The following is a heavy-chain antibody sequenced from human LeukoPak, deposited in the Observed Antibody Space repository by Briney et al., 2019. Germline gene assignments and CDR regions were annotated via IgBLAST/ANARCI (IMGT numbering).Heavy chain of an antibody. V-gene: IGHV4-4*07. J-gene: IGHJ4*02. CDR1: GGSISSYY. CDR2: IYTSGST. Sequence: SETLSLTCTVSGGSISSYYWSWIRQPAGKGLEWIGRIYTSGSTNYNPSLKSRVTMSVDTSKNQFSLKLSSVTAADTAVYYCARNYDFWSGPWPFDYWGQGTLVTVSS. CDR3: ARNYDFWSGPWPFDY. D-gene: IGHD3-3*01.